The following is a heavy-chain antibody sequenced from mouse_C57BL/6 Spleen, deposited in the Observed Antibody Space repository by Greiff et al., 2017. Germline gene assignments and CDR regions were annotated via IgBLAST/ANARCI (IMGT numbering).Heavy chain of an antibody. D-gene: IGHD2-2*01. J-gene: IGHJ3*01. Sequence: VQLVESGAELVRPGASVTLSCKASGYTFTDYEMHWVKQTPVHGLEWIGAIDPETGGTAYNQKFKGKAILTADKSSSTAYMELRSLTSEDSAVYYCTSNGYDGLAYWGQGTLVTVSA. CDR1: GYTFTDYE. CDR2: IDPETGGT. CDR3: TSNGYDGLAY. V-gene: IGHV1-15*01.